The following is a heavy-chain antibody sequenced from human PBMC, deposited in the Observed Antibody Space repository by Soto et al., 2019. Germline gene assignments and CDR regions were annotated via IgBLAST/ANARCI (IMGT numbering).Heavy chain of an antibody. Sequence: SQTLALTCAISGDSVSSSSAAWSWLRQSPSRGLEWLGRTYYRSTWTNDYARSVKSRITINPDTFENQFSLQLSSVTPEDTAVYYCAGVSSFRGMDVLGQGTSVTVSS. CDR1: GDSVSSSSAA. CDR3: AGVSSFRGMDV. CDR2: TYYRSTWTN. J-gene: IGHJ6*02. V-gene: IGHV6-1*01. D-gene: IGHD3-16*01.